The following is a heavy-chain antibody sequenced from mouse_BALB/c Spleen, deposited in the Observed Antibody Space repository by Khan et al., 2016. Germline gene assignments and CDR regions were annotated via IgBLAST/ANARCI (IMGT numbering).Heavy chain of an antibody. V-gene: IGHV1-7*01. CDR2: INPSTGYT. CDR3: ARRTGNFVY. CDR1: GYTFTSYW. Sequence: VQLQESGAELAKPGASVKMSCKASGYTFTSYWMHWVKQRPGQGLEWIGYINPSTGYTEYNQKFKDKATLTADKSSSTAYMQLSSLTSEDSAVYYCARRTGNFVYWGRGTTLTVSS. D-gene: IGHD4-1*01. J-gene: IGHJ2*01.